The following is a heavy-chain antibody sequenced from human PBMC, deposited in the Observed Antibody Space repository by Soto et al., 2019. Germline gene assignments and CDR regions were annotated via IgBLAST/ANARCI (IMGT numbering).Heavy chain of an antibody. CDR2: ISSSGSTI. Sequence: GGSLRLSCAASGFTFSDYYMSWIRQAPGKGLEWVSYISSSGSTIYYADSVKGRFTISRDNAKNSLYLQMNSLRAEDTAVDYCAGDNGRRLVLWGSDPLYSFDYWGQGTLVTVSS. CDR1: GFTFSDYY. CDR3: AGDNGRRLVLWGSDPLYSFDY. D-gene: IGHD3-10*01. J-gene: IGHJ4*02. V-gene: IGHV3-11*01.